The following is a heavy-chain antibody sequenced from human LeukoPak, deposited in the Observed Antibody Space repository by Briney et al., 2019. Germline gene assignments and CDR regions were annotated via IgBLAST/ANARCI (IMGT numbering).Heavy chain of an antibody. J-gene: IGHJ4*02. CDR2: ITNEGSNK. Sequence: GGSLRLSCAASGFTFSTYGMHWVRQAPSKGLEWVAFITNEGSNKYYTDSVKGRFTISRDNSKNTLYLQMNSLRAEDTAVYYCARDGEGGISVAAAPLDYWGQGTLVTVSS. V-gene: IGHV3-30*02. D-gene: IGHD6-13*01. CDR1: GFTFSTYG. CDR3: ARDGEGGISVAAAPLDY.